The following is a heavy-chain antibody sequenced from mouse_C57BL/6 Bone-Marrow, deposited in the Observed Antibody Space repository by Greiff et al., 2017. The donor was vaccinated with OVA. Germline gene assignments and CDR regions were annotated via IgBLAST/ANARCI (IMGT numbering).Heavy chain of an antibody. V-gene: IGHV1-50*01. CDR1: GYTFTSYW. Sequence: VQLQQPGAELVKPGASVKLSCKASGYTFTSYWMQWVKQRPGQGLEWIGEIDPSDSYTNYNQKFKGKATLTVDTSSSTAYMQLSSLTSEDSAVYYCARGATAQPYFDYWGQGTTLTVSS. D-gene: IGHD3-2*02. J-gene: IGHJ2*01. CDR2: IDPSDSYT. CDR3: ARGATAQPYFDY.